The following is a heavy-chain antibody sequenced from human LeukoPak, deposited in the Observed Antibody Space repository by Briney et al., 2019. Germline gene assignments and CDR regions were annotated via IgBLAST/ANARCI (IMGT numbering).Heavy chain of an antibody. Sequence: SVKVSCKASGGAFSSYTISWVRQAPGQGLEWMGRIIPILGIANYAQKFQGRVTITADKSTSTAYMELSSLRSEDTAVFYCARGHQPPYYGMDVWGQGTTVTVSS. V-gene: IGHV1-69*02. CDR3: ARGHQPPYYGMDV. CDR1: GGAFSSYT. CDR2: IIPILGIA. J-gene: IGHJ6*02.